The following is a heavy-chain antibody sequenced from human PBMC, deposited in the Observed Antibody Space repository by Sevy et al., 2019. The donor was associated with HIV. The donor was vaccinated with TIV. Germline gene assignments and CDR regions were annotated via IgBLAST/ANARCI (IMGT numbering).Heavy chain of an antibody. D-gene: IGHD3-10*01. CDR1: GFTFSSYA. CDR2: ISSNGGST. V-gene: IGHV3-64D*06. Sequence: GESLKISCSASGFTFSSYAMHWVRQAPGKGLEYVSAISSNGGSTYYADSVKGRFTISRDNSKNTLYLQMSSLRAEDTAVYYCVKVHQLTTVQGVINWGYFDYWGQGTLVTVSS. J-gene: IGHJ4*02. CDR3: VKVHQLTTVQGVINWGYFDY.